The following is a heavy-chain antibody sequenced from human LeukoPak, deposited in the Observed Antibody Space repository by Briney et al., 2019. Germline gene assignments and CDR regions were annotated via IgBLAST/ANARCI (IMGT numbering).Heavy chain of an antibody. CDR3: ARGTSFSLDYFDY. J-gene: IGHJ4*02. D-gene: IGHD2/OR15-2a*01. CDR1: GYTSTSYG. CDR2: ISAYKGNT. Sequence: ASVKVSCTASGYTSTSYGTSWVRQTPGQGLEWMGWISAYKGNTNYAQELQGRVTMTTDTSTSTAYMELRSLRSDDTAVYYCARGTSFSLDYFDYWGQGTLVTVSS. V-gene: IGHV1-18*01.